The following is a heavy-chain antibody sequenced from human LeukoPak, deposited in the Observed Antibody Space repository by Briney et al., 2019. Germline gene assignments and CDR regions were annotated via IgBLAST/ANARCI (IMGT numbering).Heavy chain of an antibody. CDR3: AGDKQWLARGYFNY. CDR2: INPNSGGT. V-gene: IGHV1-2*06. D-gene: IGHD6-19*01. J-gene: IGHJ4*02. Sequence: ASVKVSCKASGYTFTGYYMHWVRQAPGQGLEWMGRINPNSGGTNYAQKFQGRVTITRDTSISTAYMELSRLRSDDTAVYYCAGDKQWLARGYFNYWGQGTLVTVSS. CDR1: GYTFTGYY.